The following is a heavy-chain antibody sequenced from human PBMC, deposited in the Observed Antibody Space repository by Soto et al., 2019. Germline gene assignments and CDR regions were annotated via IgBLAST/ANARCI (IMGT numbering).Heavy chain of an antibody. CDR2: IYYSGST. CDR1: GGSISTYY. Sequence: SETLSLTCTVSGGSISTYYWNWIRQPPGKGLESIGYIYYSGSTNFNPSLKSRVTISVDTSKNQFSLKLSSVTAADTAVYYCARVRYGGGQDYWGQGTLVTVSS. D-gene: IGHD1-26*01. CDR3: ARVRYGGGQDY. V-gene: IGHV4-59*01. J-gene: IGHJ4*02.